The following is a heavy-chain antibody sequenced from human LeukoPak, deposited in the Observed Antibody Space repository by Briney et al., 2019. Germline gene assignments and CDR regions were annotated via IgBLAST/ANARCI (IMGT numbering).Heavy chain of an antibody. J-gene: IGHJ4*02. D-gene: IGHD7-27*01. CDR1: GYTFTSYD. V-gene: IGHV1-8*01. CDR2: MNPNSGNT. CDR3: ARNAPLTGDFDY. Sequence: ASVKVSCKASGYTFTSYDISWVRQATGQGLEWLGWMNPNSGNTGYAQKFQGRVTMTRNTVISTAYMELNSLRSEDTAVYYCARNAPLTGDFDYWGPGTLVTVSS.